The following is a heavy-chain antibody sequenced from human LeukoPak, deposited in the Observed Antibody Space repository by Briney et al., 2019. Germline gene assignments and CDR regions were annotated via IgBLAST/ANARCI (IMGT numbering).Heavy chain of an antibody. V-gene: IGHV4-61*02. CDR1: GGSISSGSYY. D-gene: IGHD3-9*01. CDR2: IYTSGST. J-gene: IGHJ4*02. Sequence: MASQTLSLTCTVSGGSISSGSYYWSWIRQPAGKGLECIGLIYTSGSTNYYPSLKSRVTISVDTSKNQFSLKLSSVTAADTAVYYCARDLPVYDILTGYYSGPGDSWGQGTLVTVSS. CDR3: ARDLPVYDILTGYYSGPGDS.